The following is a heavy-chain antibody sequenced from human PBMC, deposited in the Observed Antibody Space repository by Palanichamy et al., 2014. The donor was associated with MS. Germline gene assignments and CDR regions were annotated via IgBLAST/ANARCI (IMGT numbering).Heavy chain of an antibody. D-gene: IGHD2-15*01. J-gene: IGHJ1*01. V-gene: IGHV3-66*01. CDR3: ARDLRYCSGGSCYRYFQH. Sequence: EVQLVESGGGLAQPGGSLRLSCAASGFTVSSNYMSWVRQAPGKGLEWVSVIYSGGSTYYADSVKGRFTISRDNSKNTLYLQMNSLRAEDTAVYYCARDLRYCSGGSCYRYFQHWGQGTLVTVSS. CDR1: GFTVSSNY. CDR2: IYSGGST.